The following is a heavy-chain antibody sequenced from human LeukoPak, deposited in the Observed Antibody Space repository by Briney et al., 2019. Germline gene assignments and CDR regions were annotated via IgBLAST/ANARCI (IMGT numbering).Heavy chain of an antibody. V-gene: IGHV4-39*01. CDR3: ARFGDCSDGLCFYYLDP. CDR2: IYYSGST. Sequence: SETLSLTCTVSGGSISSSSYYWGWIRQPPGKGLEWIGSIYYSGSTYYNPSLKSRVTISVDTSKNQFSLKLYAVTAADTAVYYCARFGDCSDGLCFYYLDPWGQGTLVTVSS. CDR1: GGSISSSSYY. J-gene: IGHJ5*02. D-gene: IGHD2-15*01.